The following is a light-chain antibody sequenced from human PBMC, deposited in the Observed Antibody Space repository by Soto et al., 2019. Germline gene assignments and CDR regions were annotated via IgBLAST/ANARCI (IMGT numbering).Light chain of an antibody. CDR2: AAS. J-gene: IGKJ4*01. CDR3: EQLNSYPL. CDR1: QGISSY. V-gene: IGKV1-9*01. Sequence: IQLTQSPSSLSASVGDRVTITCRASQGISSYLAWYQQKPGKAPKLLIYAASTLRSGVPSRFSVSGSVTYFTRTISSLQPADFATYYCEQLNSYPLFGGGTKVEIK.